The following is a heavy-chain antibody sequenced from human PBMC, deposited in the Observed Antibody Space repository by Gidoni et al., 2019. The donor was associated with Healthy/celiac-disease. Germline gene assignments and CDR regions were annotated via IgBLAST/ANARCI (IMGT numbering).Heavy chain of an antibody. CDR1: GGSISSYY. CDR3: ARSREAHDYYHY. CDR2: IYYSGST. Sequence: QVQLQESGPGLVKPSETLSLTCTVSGGSISSYYWSWIRQPPGKGLEWIGYIYYSGSTNYNPSLKSRVTISVDTSKNQFSLKLSSVTAADTAVYYCARSREAHDYYHYWGQGTLVTVSS. V-gene: IGHV4-59*01. J-gene: IGHJ4*02.